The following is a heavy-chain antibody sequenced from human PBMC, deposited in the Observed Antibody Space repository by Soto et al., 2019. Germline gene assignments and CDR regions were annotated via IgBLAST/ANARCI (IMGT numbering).Heavy chain of an antibody. V-gene: IGHV3-33*03. J-gene: IGHJ4*02. CDR2: IWLDGDKK. CDR1: GFNFSNYG. D-gene: IGHD2-2*01. CDR3: ASGCSNTECRFDY. Sequence: QVQLVESGGGVVQPGRSLRLSCVVSGFNFSNYGMHWVRQAPGKGLEWVAVIWLDGDKKYYSDFVKGRFTISRDNSKNTLYLQMNSLRADDTAVYYCASGCSNTECRFDYWGQGTLVTVSS.